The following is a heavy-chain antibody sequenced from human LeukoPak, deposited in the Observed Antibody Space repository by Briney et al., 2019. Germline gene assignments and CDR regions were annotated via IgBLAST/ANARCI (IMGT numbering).Heavy chain of an antibody. D-gene: IGHD6-6*01. J-gene: IGHJ6*03. CDR1: GGSISSSLYY. CDR2: IYYSGST. V-gene: IGHV4-39*07. Sequence: SETLSLTCTVSGGSISSSLYYWGWIRQPPGKGLEWIGTIYYSGSTYYNPSLKGRVTISVDTSKNQFSLKLSSVTAADTAVYYCARYPAARSSGYYYYYMDVWGKGTTVTVSS. CDR3: ARYPAARSSGYYYYYMDV.